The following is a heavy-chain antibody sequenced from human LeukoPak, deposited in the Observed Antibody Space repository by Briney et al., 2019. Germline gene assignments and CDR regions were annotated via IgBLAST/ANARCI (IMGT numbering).Heavy chain of an antibody. CDR3: ARGRIQLWSGNYYYGMDV. J-gene: IGHJ6*04. Sequence: SETLSLTCAVYGGSFSGYYWSWIRQPPRKGLEWIGEINHSGSTNYNPSLKSRVTISVDTSKNQFSLKLSSVTAADTAVYYCARGRIQLWSGNYYYGMDVWGKGTTVTVSS. CDR2: INHSGST. V-gene: IGHV4-34*01. CDR1: GGSFSGYY. D-gene: IGHD5-18*01.